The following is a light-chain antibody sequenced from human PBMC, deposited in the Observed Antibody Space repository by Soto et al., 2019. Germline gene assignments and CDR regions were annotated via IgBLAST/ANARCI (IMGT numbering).Light chain of an antibody. Sequence: QSVLTQPASVSGSPGQSITISCTGTSSDVGAYDYVSWYQQHPDKAPKLMIYEVSNRPSGVSNRFSGSKSVNTATLTISGIQADDEADYYCSSYTSSSTRVFGTGTKLTVL. J-gene: IGLJ1*01. CDR1: SSDVGAYDY. CDR2: EVS. V-gene: IGLV2-14*03. CDR3: SSYTSSSTRV.